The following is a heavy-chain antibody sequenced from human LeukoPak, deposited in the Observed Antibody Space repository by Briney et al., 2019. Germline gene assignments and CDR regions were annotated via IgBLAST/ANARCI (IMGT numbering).Heavy chain of an antibody. CDR3: ARDLYCSSTSCYKGFDP. D-gene: IGHD2-2*02. V-gene: IGHV1-18*04. Sequence: ASVKVSCKASGYTFTGYYMHWVRQAPGQGLEWMGWISAYNGNTNYAQKLQGRVTMTTDTSTSTAYMELRSLRSDDTPVYYCARDLYCSSTSCYKGFDPWGQGTPVTVSS. CDR1: GYTFTGYY. J-gene: IGHJ5*02. CDR2: ISAYNGNT.